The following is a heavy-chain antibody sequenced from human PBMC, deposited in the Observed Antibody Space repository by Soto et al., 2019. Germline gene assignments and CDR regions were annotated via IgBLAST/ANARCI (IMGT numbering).Heavy chain of an antibody. CDR1: GDSVSSASYF. CDR3: AGSSSAYSHYYFDY. V-gene: IGHV4-61*01. J-gene: IGHJ4*02. D-gene: IGHD3-22*01. CDR2: VSYTGNK. Sequence: KPSETLSLTCTVSGDSVSSASYFWSWIRQPPGKGLEWIGYVSYTGNKNQKPSLRSRVTMSVDPSQNRFSLRLTSVTAADTAVYYCAGSSSAYSHYYFDYWGPGTLVTVSS.